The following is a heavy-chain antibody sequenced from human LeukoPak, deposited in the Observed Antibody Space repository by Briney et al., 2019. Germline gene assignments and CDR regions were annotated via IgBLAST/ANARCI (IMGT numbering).Heavy chain of an antibody. D-gene: IGHD2-2*01. J-gene: IGHJ5*02. CDR2: IYTSGST. CDR1: GGSISSYY. Sequence: SETLSLTCTVSGGSISSYYWSWIRQPAGKGLEWIGRIYTSGSTNYNPSLKSRVTMSVDTSKNQFSLKLSSVTAADTAVYYCARDMNVVVPAAIGXWFDXXGQGXLVTVS. CDR3: ARDMNVVVPAAIGXWFDX. V-gene: IGHV4-4*07.